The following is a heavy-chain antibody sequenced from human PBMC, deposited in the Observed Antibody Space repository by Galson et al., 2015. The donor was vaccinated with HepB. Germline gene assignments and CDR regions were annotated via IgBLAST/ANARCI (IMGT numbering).Heavy chain of an antibody. CDR3: ARDDHADNWNYLKAYYYYYGMDV. CDR2: ISSSSSYI. D-gene: IGHD1-7*01. Sequence: SLRLSCAASGFTFSSYSMNWVRQAPGKGLEWVSSISSSSSYIYYADSVKGRFTISRDNAKNSLYLQMNSLRAEDTAVYYCARDDHADNWNYLKAYYYYYGMDVWGQGTTVTVSS. J-gene: IGHJ6*02. CDR1: GFTFSSYS. V-gene: IGHV3-21*01.